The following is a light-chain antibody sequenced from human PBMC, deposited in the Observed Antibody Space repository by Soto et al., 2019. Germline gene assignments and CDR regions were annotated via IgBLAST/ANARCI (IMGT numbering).Light chain of an antibody. CDR2: SAI. J-gene: IGKJ1*01. CDR1: QSVSTY. V-gene: IGKV1-39*01. Sequence: DIQMTQSPSSLSASVGDTVTITCRASQSVSTYLNWYQQRPGKAPSLLIYSAISLQSGVPSRFSGSGSGTDFTLTIRNLQPEDFAIYYCQHTFRSPRRFGQGTKVDIK. CDR3: QHTFRSPRR.